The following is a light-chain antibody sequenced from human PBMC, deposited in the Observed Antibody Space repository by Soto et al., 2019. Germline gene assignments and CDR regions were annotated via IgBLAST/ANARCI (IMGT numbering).Light chain of an antibody. CDR3: QQSYSTPRT. CDR2: AAS. V-gene: IGKV1-39*01. J-gene: IGKJ2*01. CDR1: QSISSY. Sequence: DIQMTQSPSSLSASVGDRFTITCRASQSISSYLNWYQQKPGKAPKLLISAASSLQSGVPSRFSGSGSGTDFTLTISSLQTEDFATYYWQQSYSTPRTFGQGTKLEIK.